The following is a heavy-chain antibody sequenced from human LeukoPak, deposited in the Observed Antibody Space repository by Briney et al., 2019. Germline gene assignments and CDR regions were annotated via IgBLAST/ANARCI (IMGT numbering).Heavy chain of an antibody. CDR1: GYIFTDYY. Sequence: EASVKVSCKASGYIFTDYYMHWVRQVPGQGLEWMGWISAYNGNTNYAQKLQGRVTMTTDTSTSTAYMELRSLRSDDTAVYYCARDLIAAAEDYWGQGTLVTVSS. CDR3: ARDLIAAAEDY. D-gene: IGHD6-13*01. J-gene: IGHJ4*02. CDR2: ISAYNGNT. V-gene: IGHV1-18*04.